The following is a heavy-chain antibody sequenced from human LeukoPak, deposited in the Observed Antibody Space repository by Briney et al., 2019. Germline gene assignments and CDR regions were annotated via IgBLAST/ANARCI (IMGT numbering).Heavy chain of an antibody. V-gene: IGHV3-23*01. D-gene: IGHD3-10*01. J-gene: IGHJ4*02. CDR2: ISGSGGGT. CDR1: GFTFSSYA. CDR3: AKGVGRPMVRGVMIFVGEVYFYY. Sequence: GGSLRLSCAASGFTFSSYAMSWVRQAPGKGLEWVSAISGSGGGTYYAHPVKARFTICRDNSKNTLYLQMNSLRDEETAVYYCAKGVGRPMVRGVMIFVGEVYFYYWGQGTLVTVSS.